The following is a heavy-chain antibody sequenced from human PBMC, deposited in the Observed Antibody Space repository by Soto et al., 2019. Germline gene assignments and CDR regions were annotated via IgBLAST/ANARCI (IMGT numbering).Heavy chain of an antibody. J-gene: IGHJ4*02. CDR1: GGTFSSYT. CDR2: IIPILGIA. V-gene: IGHV1-69*02. D-gene: IGHD2-15*01. CDR3: ARAAGYCSGGSCYPNDY. Sequence: SVKVSCKASGGTFSSYTISWVRQAPGQGLEWMGRIIPILGIANYAQKFQGRVTITADKSTSTAYMELSSLRSEDTAVYYCARAAGYCSGGSCYPNDYWGQGTLVTVSS.